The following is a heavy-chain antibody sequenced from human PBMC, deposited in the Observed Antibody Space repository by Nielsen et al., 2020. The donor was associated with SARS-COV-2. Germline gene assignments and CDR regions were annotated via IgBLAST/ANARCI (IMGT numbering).Heavy chain of an antibody. J-gene: IGHJ6*03. V-gene: IGHV4-39*02. CDR1: GGSISSSSYY. CDR3: ARDLRCSSTSCYKAVYYYYYMDV. Sequence: SETLSLTCTVSGGSISSSSYYWGWIRQPPGKGLEWIGSIYYSGSTYYNPSLKSRVTISVDTSKNQFSLKLSSVTAADTAVYYCARDLRCSSTSCYKAVYYYYYMDVWGKGTTVIVSS. CDR2: IYYSGST. D-gene: IGHD2-2*02.